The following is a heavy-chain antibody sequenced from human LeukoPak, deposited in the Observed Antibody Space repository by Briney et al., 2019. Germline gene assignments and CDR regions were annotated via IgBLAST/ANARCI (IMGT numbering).Heavy chain of an antibody. CDR1: GVSISSGGYY. CDR3: AREPRYCSRTTSCYHANYFYYMDV. Sequence: PSETLSLTCTVSGVSISSGGYYWSWIRQPPGKGLEWIGYIYHSGSTYYNPSLKSRVTISVDRSKNQFSLKLNSVTAADTAVYYCAREPRYCSRTTSCYHANYFYYMDVWGKGTTVTVSS. V-gene: IGHV4-30-2*01. CDR2: IYHSGST. J-gene: IGHJ6*03. D-gene: IGHD2-2*01.